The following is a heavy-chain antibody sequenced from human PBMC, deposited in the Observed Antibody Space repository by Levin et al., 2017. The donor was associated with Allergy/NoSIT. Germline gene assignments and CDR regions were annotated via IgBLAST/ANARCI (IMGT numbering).Heavy chain of an antibody. CDR2: MNPNSGNT. D-gene: IGHD1-26*01. V-gene: IGHV1-8*01. CDR1: GYTFTSYD. J-gene: IGHJ4*02. CDR3: ARGNRRIVGTISGVDY. Sequence: ASVKVSCKASGYTFTSYDINWVRQATGHGLEWMGWMNPNSGNTAYAQKFQGRVTMTKNTSISTVYMELSSLRSEDTAVYYCARGNRRIVGTISGVDYWGQGTLVTVSS.